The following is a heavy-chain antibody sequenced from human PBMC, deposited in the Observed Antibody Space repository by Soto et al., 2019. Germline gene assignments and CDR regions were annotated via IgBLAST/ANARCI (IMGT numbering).Heavy chain of an antibody. CDR2: ISYSGST. CDR1: GGSISSGNYY. V-gene: IGHV4-30-4*01. Sequence: SETLSLTCTVSGGSISSGNYYWSWIRQPPGKGLEWIGFISYSGSTYYSTSLKSRVTISVDTSKSQFSLNLSSVTAADTAVYYCAIHADPLGGLGAYFDSWGQGTLVTVSS. CDR3: AIHADPLGGLGAYFDS. D-gene: IGHD5-18*01. J-gene: IGHJ4*02.